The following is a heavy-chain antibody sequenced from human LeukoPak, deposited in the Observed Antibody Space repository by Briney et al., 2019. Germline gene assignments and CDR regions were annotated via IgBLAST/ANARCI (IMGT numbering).Heavy chain of an antibody. D-gene: IGHD6-19*01. J-gene: IGHJ3*02. CDR3: ARVMGIAVAGPDAFDI. CDR2: INSDGSST. V-gene: IGHV3-74*01. Sequence: TGGSLRLSRAASGFTFSGYWMHWVRQAPGKGLVWVSRINSDGSSTSYADSVKGRFTISRDNAKNTLYLQMNSLRAEDTAVYYCARVMGIAVAGPDAFDIWGQGTMVTVSS. CDR1: GFTFSGYW.